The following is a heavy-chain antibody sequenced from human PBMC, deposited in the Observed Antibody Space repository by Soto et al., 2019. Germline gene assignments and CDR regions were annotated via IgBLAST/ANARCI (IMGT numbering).Heavy chain of an antibody. Sequence: GESLKISCKGSGYTFSNFWIGWVRQMPGKGLEWMGIIFPGDSDTRYSPSFEGHVTISTDNSISTAYLHWSSLKASDTAIYYCARHSGSDREGFDSWGQGTPVTVSS. V-gene: IGHV5-51*01. CDR2: IFPGDSDT. J-gene: IGHJ4*02. CDR3: ARHSGSDREGFDS. D-gene: IGHD1-26*01. CDR1: GYTFSNFW.